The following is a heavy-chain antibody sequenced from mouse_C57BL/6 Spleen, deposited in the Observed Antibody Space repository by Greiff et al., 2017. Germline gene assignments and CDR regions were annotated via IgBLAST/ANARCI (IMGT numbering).Heavy chain of an antibody. J-gene: IGHJ4*01. D-gene: IGHD1-1*01. V-gene: IGHV1-81*01. CDR1: GYTFTSYG. CDR2: IYPRSGNT. CDR3: ARRSTAGTVVATPYYYAMDY. Sequence: LVESGAELARPGASVKLSCKASGYTFTSYGISWVKQRTGQGLEWIGEIYPRSGNTYYNEKFKGKATLTADKSSSTAYMELRSLTSEDSAVYFCARRSTAGTVVATPYYYAMDYWGQGTSVTVSS.